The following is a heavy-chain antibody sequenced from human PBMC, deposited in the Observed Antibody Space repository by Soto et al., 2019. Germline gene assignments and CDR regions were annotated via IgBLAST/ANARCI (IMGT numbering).Heavy chain of an antibody. J-gene: IGHJ6*02. D-gene: IGHD6-19*01. Sequence: SETLSLTCSVSGADINTYSWTWIRQPAGKGLEWIGRIYTCASINYNPSLKGRVTLSVDTSTNQVYLRLASVTAADTAIYYCARDREAGYNFYYGMDVWGQGTTVTVSS. CDR1: GADINTYS. V-gene: IGHV4-4*07. CDR2: IYTCASI. CDR3: ARDREAGYNFYYGMDV.